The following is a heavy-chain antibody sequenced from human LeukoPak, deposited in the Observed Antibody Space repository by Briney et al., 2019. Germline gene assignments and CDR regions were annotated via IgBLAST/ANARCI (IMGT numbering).Heavy chain of an antibody. Sequence: SGRSLRLSCAASGFTFSSYAMHWVRQAPGKGLEWVAVISYDGSNKYYADSVKGRFTISRDNSKNTLYLQMNSLRAEDTAVYYCARDQRSSGYYGPFDYWGQGTLVTVSS. CDR2: ISYDGSNK. CDR3: ARDQRSSGYYGPFDY. V-gene: IGHV3-30*01. J-gene: IGHJ4*02. CDR1: GFTFSSYA. D-gene: IGHD3-22*01.